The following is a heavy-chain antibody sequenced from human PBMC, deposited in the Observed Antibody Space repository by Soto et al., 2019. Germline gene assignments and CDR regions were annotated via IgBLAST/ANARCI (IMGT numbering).Heavy chain of an antibody. J-gene: IGHJ6*02. CDR2: IYYSGST. Sequence: SETLSLTCTVSGGSISSYYWSWIRQPPGKGLEWIGYIYYSGSTNYNPSLKSRVTISVDTSKNLFSLKLSSVTAADTAVYYCARHLGGYCTNGVCYTNYYYGMDVWGQGTTVTVSS. V-gene: IGHV4-59*08. CDR1: GGSISSYY. CDR3: ARHLGGYCTNGVCYTNYYYGMDV. D-gene: IGHD2-8*01.